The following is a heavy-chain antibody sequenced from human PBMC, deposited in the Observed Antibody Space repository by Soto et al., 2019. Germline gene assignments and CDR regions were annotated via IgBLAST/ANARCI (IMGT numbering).Heavy chain of an antibody. V-gene: IGHV3-30*18. Sequence: PGGSLRLSCAASGFTFSSYGMHWVRQAPGKGLEWVAVISYDGSNKYYADSVKGRFTISRDNSKNTLYLQMNSLRAEDTAVYYCAKDSGLSSGSLDYWGQGTLVTVSS. CDR3: AKDSGLSSGSLDY. CDR1: GFTFSSYG. CDR2: ISYDGSNK. J-gene: IGHJ4*02. D-gene: IGHD1-26*01.